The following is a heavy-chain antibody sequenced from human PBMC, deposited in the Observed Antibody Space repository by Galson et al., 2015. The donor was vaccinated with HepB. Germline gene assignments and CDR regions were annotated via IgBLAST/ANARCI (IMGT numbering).Heavy chain of an antibody. CDR1: GFTFNTFG. V-gene: IGHV3-23*01. Sequence: SLRLSCAAYGFTFNTFGMRWVRQAPRKGLEWVSAIGSRGDLGSYADSVKARFIISRDNSRHTVDLQMNSLRAEDTAVYYCAKPGTCTTTRCTYYFDSWGQGTLVTVSS. D-gene: IGHD1-14*01. CDR3: AKPGTCTTTRCTYYFDS. J-gene: IGHJ4*02. CDR2: IGSRGDLG.